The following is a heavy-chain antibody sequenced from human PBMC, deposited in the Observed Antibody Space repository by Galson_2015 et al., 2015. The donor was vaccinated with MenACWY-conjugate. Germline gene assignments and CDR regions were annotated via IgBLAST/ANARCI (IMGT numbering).Heavy chain of an antibody. D-gene: IGHD3-22*01. CDR2: IYHTGSA. CDR3: ARKNYDSSSYHH. J-gene: IGHJ1*01. Sequence: LSLPCTASGDSLSSFCWCWLRQPPGKGLVRLGYIYHTGSANYNPSLKSRVSISVDTSKNQFSLKLSSVTAADTAMYYCARKNYDSSSYHHWGQGALVTVSS. V-gene: IGHV4-59*01. CDR1: GDSLSSFC.